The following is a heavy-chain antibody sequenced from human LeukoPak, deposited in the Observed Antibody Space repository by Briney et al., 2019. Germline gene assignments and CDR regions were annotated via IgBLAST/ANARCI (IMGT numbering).Heavy chain of an antibody. J-gene: IGHJ4*02. CDR1: GFTVSSNY. CDR2: IYSGGST. D-gene: IGHD2-15*01. V-gene: IGHV3-53*01. CDR3: ARDLAAILLNY. Sequence: GGSLRLSCAASGFTVSSNYMSWVRQAPGKGLEWVSVIYSGGSTYYADSVKGRFTISRDNSKNTLYLQMNSLRAEDTAVYYCARDLAAILLNYWGQGTLVTVSS.